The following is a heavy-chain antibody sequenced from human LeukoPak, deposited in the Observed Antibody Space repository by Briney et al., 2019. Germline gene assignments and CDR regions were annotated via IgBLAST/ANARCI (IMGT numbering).Heavy chain of an antibody. J-gene: IGHJ4*02. Sequence: ASVKVSCKASGGTFSSYAIGWVRQAPGQGLEWMGRIIPILGIANYAQKFQGRVTITADKSTSTAYMELSSLRSEDTAVYYCARAVGGYGDYTFDYWGQGTLVTVSS. CDR1: GGTFSSYA. CDR2: IIPILGIA. CDR3: ARAVGGYGDYTFDY. V-gene: IGHV1-69*04. D-gene: IGHD4-17*01.